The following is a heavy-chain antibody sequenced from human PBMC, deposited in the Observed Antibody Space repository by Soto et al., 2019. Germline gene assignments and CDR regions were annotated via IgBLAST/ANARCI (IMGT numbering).Heavy chain of an antibody. V-gene: IGHV4-34*01. CDR3: ARGGSWGYTDTATNYYFDY. Sequence: SETLSLTCAVYGGSFSGYYWSWIRQPPGKGLEWIGEINHSGSTNYNPSLKSRVTISVDTSKNQFSLKLSSVTAADTAVYYCARGGSWGYTDTATNYYFDYWGQGTLVTVSS. CDR1: GGSFSGYY. J-gene: IGHJ4*02. D-gene: IGHD5-18*01. CDR2: INHSGST.